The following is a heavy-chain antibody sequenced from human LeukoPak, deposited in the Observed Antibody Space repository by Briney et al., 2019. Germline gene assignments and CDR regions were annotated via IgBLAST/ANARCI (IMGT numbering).Heavy chain of an antibody. J-gene: IGHJ5*02. D-gene: IGHD4-17*01. CDR2: IWYDGSNK. CDR3: ARDRGVSVTTYWFDP. V-gene: IGHV3-33*01. Sequence: PGRSLRLSCAASGFTFSSYGMHWVRQAPGKGLEWVAGIWYDGSNKYYADSVKGRFTISRDNSKNTLYLQMNSLRAEDTAVYYCARDRGVSVTTYWFDPWGQGTLVTVSS. CDR1: GFTFSSYG.